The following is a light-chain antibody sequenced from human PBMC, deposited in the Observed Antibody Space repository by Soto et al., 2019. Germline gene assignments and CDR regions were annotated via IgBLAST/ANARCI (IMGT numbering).Light chain of an antibody. CDR2: ENN. CDR3: QSYDSDFGV. CDR1: SGSIANNY. J-gene: IGLJ3*02. Sequence: NFMLTQPHSVSESPGKTLSISCTRSSGSIANNYVQWYQQRPGSAPTTVIYENNQRLSGVPDRFSGSTDGSSNSASLTISGLQTEDEADYYCQSYDSDFGVCGGGTKRTVL. V-gene: IGLV6-57*04.